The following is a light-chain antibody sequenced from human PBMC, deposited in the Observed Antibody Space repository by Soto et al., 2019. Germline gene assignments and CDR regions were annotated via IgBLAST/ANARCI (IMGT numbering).Light chain of an antibody. V-gene: IGKV3-11*01. CDR1: QSVSSY. J-gene: IGKJ2*01. CDR3: QQRSNWPPAVT. CDR2: DAS. Sequence: EIVLTQSPATLSLSPGERATLSCRASQSVSSYLAWYQQKPGQAPRLLIYDASNRHTGIPARFSGSGSGTDFTLTISSLEPEDSAVYYCQQRSNWPPAVTFGQGTKLEIK.